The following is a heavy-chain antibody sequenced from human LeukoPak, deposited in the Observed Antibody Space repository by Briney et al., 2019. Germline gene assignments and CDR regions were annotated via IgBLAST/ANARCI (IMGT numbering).Heavy chain of an antibody. V-gene: IGHV4-34*01. CDR2: INHSGST. J-gene: IGHJ4*02. Sequence: GSLRVSCAASGFTFSNARMGWVRQAPGKGLEWIGEINHSGSTNYNPSLKSRVTISVDTSKNQFSLKLSSVTAADTAVYYCARGIQLWPIADWGQGTLVTVSS. CDR3: ARGIQLWPIAD. CDR1: GFTFSNAR. D-gene: IGHD5-18*01.